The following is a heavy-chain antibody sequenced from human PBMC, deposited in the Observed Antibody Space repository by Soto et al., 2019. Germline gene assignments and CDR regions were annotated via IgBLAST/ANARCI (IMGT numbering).Heavy chain of an antibody. CDR1: GYPFTSDG. Sequence: GSVKVSYKASGYPFTSDGISLVRQAPGQGLEWMGWISTYNGNTNYAQKLQGRVTMTTDTSTSTAYMELRSLRSDDTAVYYCARAKPLYYFDYWGQGTLVTVSS. CDR3: ARAKPLYYFDY. V-gene: IGHV1-18*04. CDR2: ISTYNGNT. J-gene: IGHJ4*02.